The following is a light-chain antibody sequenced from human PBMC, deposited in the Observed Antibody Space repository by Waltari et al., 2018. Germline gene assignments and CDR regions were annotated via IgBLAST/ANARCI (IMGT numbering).Light chain of an antibody. CDR2: GNN. J-gene: IGLJ2*01. V-gene: IGLV3-19*01. CDR3: HSRDASGVGGS. CDR1: SLRSYY. Sequence: SSELTQDPTVSVAMGQTVRITCQGDSLRSYYASWYQQSPGQAPILVFSGNNNRPSGVPDRFSGSSSDNTAVLTLTGAQAEDEASDYCHSRDASGVGGSFGGGTKLTVL.